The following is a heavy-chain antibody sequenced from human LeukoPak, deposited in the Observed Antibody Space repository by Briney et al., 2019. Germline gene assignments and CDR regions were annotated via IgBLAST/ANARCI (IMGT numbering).Heavy chain of an antibody. CDR2: INHSGST. Sequence: SETLSLTCAVYGGSFSGYYWSWIRQPPGKGLEWIGEINHSGSTNYNPSLKSRVTISVDTSKNQFSLKLSSVTAADTAVYYCARGPRQQLGYFQHWGQGTLVTVSS. CDR1: GGSFSGYY. V-gene: IGHV4-34*01. D-gene: IGHD6-13*01. CDR3: ARGPRQQLGYFQH. J-gene: IGHJ1*01.